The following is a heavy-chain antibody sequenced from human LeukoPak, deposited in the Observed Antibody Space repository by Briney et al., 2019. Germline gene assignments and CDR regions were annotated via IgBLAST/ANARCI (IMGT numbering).Heavy chain of an antibody. Sequence: SETLSLTCTVPGYSISSGYYWGCSRQPPGKGLEGIGSIYHSGSTNYNPSLKSRVTISVDTSKNQFSLKLSSVTAADTAVYYCARDWGRYYYYYYMDVWGKGTTVTISS. CDR3: ARDWGRYYYYYYMDV. V-gene: IGHV4-38-2*02. J-gene: IGHJ6*03. CDR2: IYHSGST. D-gene: IGHD3-16*01. CDR1: GYSISSGYY.